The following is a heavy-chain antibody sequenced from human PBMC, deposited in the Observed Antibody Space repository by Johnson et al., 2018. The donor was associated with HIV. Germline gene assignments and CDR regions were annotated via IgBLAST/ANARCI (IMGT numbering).Heavy chain of an antibody. V-gene: IGHV3-7*01. D-gene: IGHD3-16*01. CDR3: AREGEPDGFDI. CDR1: GFTFSKCD. CDR2: IKEDVSEK. Sequence: VQLVESGGGVVQPGGSLRLSSAASGFTFSKCDMHWVRQAPGKGLECVANIKEDVSEKYYVDSGRGRFTISRDNAKNSMYLQMNRLRAEDTAVYCCAREGEPDGFDIWGQGTMVTVSS. J-gene: IGHJ3*02.